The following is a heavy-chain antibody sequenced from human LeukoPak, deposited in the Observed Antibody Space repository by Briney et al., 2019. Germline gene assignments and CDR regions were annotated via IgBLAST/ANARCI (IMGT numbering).Heavy chain of an antibody. D-gene: IGHD2-2*01. Sequence: ASVKVSCKASGYTFTSYGISWVRQAPGQGLEWMGWISAYNGNTNYAQKLQGRVTMTTDTSTSTAYMELRSLRSDDTAVYYCGLGYCSSTSCPPHTPDAFDIWGQGTMVTVSS. V-gene: IGHV1-18*01. CDR1: GYTFTSYG. J-gene: IGHJ3*02. CDR2: ISAYNGNT. CDR3: GLGYCSSTSCPPHTPDAFDI.